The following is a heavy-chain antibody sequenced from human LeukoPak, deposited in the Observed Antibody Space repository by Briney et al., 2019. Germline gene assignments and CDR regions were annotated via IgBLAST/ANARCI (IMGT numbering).Heavy chain of an antibody. Sequence: SETLSLTCTVSGDSISGFYWSRIRQPAGKGLEWIGRIYPSGSTYFNPSLKSRVTMSVDTSKNQFSLKLSSVTAADTAVYYCARQKYYSVSGTWYYYMDVWAKGTTATISS. J-gene: IGHJ6*03. CDR3: ARQKYYSVSGTWYYYMDV. D-gene: IGHD3-10*01. CDR1: GDSISGFY. V-gene: IGHV4-4*07. CDR2: IYPSGST.